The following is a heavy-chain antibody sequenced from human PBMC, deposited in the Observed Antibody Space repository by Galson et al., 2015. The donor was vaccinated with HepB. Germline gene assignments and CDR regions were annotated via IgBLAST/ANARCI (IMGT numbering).Heavy chain of an antibody. J-gene: IGHJ2*01. V-gene: IGHV3-48*02. D-gene: IGHD6-25*01. CDR3: ARVRFVAAKYWYFDH. Sequence: SLRLSCAASGLTFSNYTMNWVRQAPGKGLEWLSYISSTGSTIYYADSVKGRFTISRDNAKNSLFLQMNSLRDEDTAIYYCARVRFVAAKYWYFDHWGRGTLVTVSS. CDR2: ISSTGSTI. CDR1: GLTFSNYT.